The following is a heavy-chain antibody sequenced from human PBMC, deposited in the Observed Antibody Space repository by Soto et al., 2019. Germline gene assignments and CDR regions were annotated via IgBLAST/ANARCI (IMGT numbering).Heavy chain of an antibody. J-gene: IGHJ5*02. CDR2: IYYSGST. V-gene: IGHV4-31*03. D-gene: IGHD2-15*01. Sequence: QVQLQESGPGLVKPSQTLSLTCTVSGGSISSGGYYWSWIRQHPGKGLEWIGYIYYSGSTYYNPSLQSRVTISVDTSKNQFSLKLSSVTAADTAVYYCARVIVVVAATGFNWFDPWGQETLVTVSS. CDR1: GGSISSGGYY. CDR3: ARVIVVVAATGFNWFDP.